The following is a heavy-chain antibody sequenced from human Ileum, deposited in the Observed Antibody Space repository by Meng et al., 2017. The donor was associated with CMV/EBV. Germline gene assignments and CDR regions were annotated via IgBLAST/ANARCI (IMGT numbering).Heavy chain of an antibody. Sequence: GESLKISCAASGFTFNSHWMTWVRQAPGKGLEWVAHISTDGSAQSYVNSVRGRFTISRDNSKNSLYLQMHSLRAEDTAVYYCARALGLGAVMPNYDAFDLWGQGTVVTVSS. D-gene: IGHD6-19*01. CDR1: GFTFNSHW. CDR3: ARALGLGAVMPNYDAFDL. V-gene: IGHV3-7*03. J-gene: IGHJ3*01. CDR2: ISTDGSAQ.